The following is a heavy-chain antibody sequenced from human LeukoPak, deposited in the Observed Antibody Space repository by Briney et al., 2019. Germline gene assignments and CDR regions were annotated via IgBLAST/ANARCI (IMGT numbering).Heavy chain of an antibody. V-gene: IGHV3-53*01. CDR2: IYSGGST. Sequence: PGGSLRLSCAASGFTVSSNYMSWVRQAPGKGLEWVSVIYSGGSTYYADSVKGRFTISRDNSKNTLYLQMNSLRAEDTAVYYCARDSSGYYGYFDYWGQGTLVTVSS. D-gene: IGHD3-22*01. CDR1: GFTVSSNY. CDR3: ARDSSGYYGYFDY. J-gene: IGHJ4*02.